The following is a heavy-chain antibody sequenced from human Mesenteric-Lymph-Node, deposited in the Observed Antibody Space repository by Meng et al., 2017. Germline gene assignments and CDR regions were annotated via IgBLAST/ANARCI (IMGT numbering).Heavy chain of an antibody. D-gene: IGHD3-10*01. CDR1: GGSISSNGYY. CDR2: IYHSGST. Sequence: QLQRQESGPGLGKPSETLFLTCTVSGGSISSNGYYWDWVRQPPGKGLEWIGSIYHSGSTSYNPSLQSRVTMFVDTSKNQFSLMLTSVTATDTAVYYCARRRGGSGRDCWGQGTLVTVSS. V-gene: IGHV4-39*01. CDR3: ARRRGGSGRDC. J-gene: IGHJ4*02.